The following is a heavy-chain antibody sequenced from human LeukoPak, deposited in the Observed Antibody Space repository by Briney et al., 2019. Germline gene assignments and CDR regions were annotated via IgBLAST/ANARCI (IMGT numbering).Heavy chain of an antibody. Sequence: GGSLRLSCAASGFTFSSYSMNWVRQAPGKGLEWVSLISPNSGTVSYADSVKGRFTISRDNAKNSMYLQMSSLRDDDTAVYYCVRRDGDYWGQGTRVTVSS. J-gene: IGHJ4*02. CDR3: VRRDGDY. V-gene: IGHV3-48*02. D-gene: IGHD6-6*01. CDR2: ISPNSGTV. CDR1: GFTFSSYS.